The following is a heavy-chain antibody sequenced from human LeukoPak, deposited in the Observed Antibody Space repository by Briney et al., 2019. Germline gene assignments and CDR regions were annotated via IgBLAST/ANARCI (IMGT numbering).Heavy chain of an antibody. J-gene: IGHJ4*02. CDR2: ISYDGSNK. V-gene: IGHV3-30-3*01. D-gene: IGHD6-6*01. Sequence: GGSLRLSCAASGFTFSSYAMHWVRQAPGKGLEWVAVISYDGSNKYYADSVKGRFTISRDNSKNTLYLQMNSLRAEDTAVYYCAKVDSSSSFDYWGQGTLVTVSS. CDR3: AKVDSSSSFDY. CDR1: GFTFSSYA.